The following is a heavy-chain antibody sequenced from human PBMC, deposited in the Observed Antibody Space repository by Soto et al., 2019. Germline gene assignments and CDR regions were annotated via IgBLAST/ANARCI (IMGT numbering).Heavy chain of an antibody. Sequence: QVQLVESGGGVVQPGRSLRLSCAASGFTFSSYAMHWVRQAPGKALEWVAVISYDGSKKYYADSVKGRFTISRDNSKNTVYLQMNSLRAEDTAGYYGASSIAVAGNYCFYGMDVWGRGTTVSVSS. J-gene: IGHJ6*02. CDR3: ASSIAVAGNYCFYGMDV. CDR1: GFTFSSYA. CDR2: ISYDGSKK. V-gene: IGHV3-30-3*01. D-gene: IGHD6-19*01.